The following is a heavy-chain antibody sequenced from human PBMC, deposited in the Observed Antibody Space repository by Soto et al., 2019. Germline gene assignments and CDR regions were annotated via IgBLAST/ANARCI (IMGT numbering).Heavy chain of an antibody. D-gene: IGHD5-18*01. CDR1: GGTFSSYA. CDR3: ARNGGYSYHKGPFDY. V-gene: IGHV1-69*01. Sequence: QVQLVQSGAEVKKPGSSVKVSCKASGGTFSSYAISWVRQAPGQGLEWMGGIIPILGTANYAQKFQGRVTITADESTSTDYMELSSLRSEDTAVYYCARNGGYSYHKGPFDYWGQGTLVTVSS. CDR2: IIPILGTA. J-gene: IGHJ4*02.